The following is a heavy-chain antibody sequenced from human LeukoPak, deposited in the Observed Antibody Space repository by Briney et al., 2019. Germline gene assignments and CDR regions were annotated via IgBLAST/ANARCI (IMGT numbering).Heavy chain of an antibody. D-gene: IGHD3-9*01. Sequence: GGSLRLSCAASGFTFSSYGMHWVRQAPGKGLEWVSFIRYDGSNKFYADSVKGRFTISRDNSKNTLYLQMNSLRAEDTAVYYCAKDGPDYDILTGYKDPGYWGQGTLVTVSS. CDR1: GFTFSSYG. J-gene: IGHJ4*02. CDR3: AKDGPDYDILTGYKDPGY. CDR2: IRYDGSNK. V-gene: IGHV3-30*02.